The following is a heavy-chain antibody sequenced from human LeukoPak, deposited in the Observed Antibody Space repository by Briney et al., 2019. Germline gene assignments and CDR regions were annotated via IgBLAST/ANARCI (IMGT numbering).Heavy chain of an antibody. D-gene: IGHD3-3*01. V-gene: IGHV3-48*01. Sequence: GGSLRLSCAASGFTFSSYGMTWVRQAPGKGLEWVSYISSSSSTIYYADSVKGRFTSSRDNSKNTLYLQMNSLRAEDTAVYYCAKGAYYADWGQGTLVTVSS. CDR1: GFTFSSYG. CDR2: ISSSSSTI. CDR3: AKGAYYAD. J-gene: IGHJ4*02.